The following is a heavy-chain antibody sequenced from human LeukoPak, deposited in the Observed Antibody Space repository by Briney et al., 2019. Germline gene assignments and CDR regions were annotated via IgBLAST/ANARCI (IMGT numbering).Heavy chain of an antibody. CDR2: ISAYNGNT. Sequence: GASVKVSCKASGYTFTSYGISWVRQAPGQGLEWMGWISAYNGNTNYAQKLQGRVTMTTDTSTSTAYMELRSLRSDDTAVYYCARVGALGSGSYYTAFDYWGQGTLVTVSS. D-gene: IGHD3-10*01. V-gene: IGHV1-18*04. CDR3: ARVGALGSGSYYTAFDY. CDR1: GYTFTSYG. J-gene: IGHJ4*02.